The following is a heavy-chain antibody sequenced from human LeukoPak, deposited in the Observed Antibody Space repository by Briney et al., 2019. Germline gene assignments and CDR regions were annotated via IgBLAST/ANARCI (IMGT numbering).Heavy chain of an antibody. Sequence: PGGSLRLSCAASGFTFSSSAMHWVRQAPGKGLEWVALISYDGSTKYYIDSVKGRFTISRDNSKNTLYLQMNSLSAEDTAVYYCARDIYQITMLRGADTYHYYVMDVWGQGTTVTVSS. J-gene: IGHJ6*02. CDR3: ARDIYQITMLRGADTYHYYVMDV. D-gene: IGHD3-10*01. V-gene: IGHV3-30-3*01. CDR2: ISYDGSTK. CDR1: GFTFSSSA.